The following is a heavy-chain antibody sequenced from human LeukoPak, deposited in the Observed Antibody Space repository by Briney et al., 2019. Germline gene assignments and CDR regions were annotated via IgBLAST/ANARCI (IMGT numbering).Heavy chain of an antibody. Sequence: SVRVSCKASGGTFSSYAISWVRQAPGQGLEWMGRIIPIFGIANYAQKFQGRVTITADKSTSTAYMELSSLRSEDTAVYYCARGERWNSGSHFDYWGQGTLVTVSS. CDR3: ARGERWNSGSHFDY. D-gene: IGHD1-26*01. V-gene: IGHV1-69*04. CDR1: GGTFSSYA. CDR2: IIPIFGIA. J-gene: IGHJ4*02.